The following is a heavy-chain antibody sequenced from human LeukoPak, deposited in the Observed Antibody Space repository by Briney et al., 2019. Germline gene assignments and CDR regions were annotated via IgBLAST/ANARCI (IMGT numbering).Heavy chain of an antibody. CDR2: IGGRGSTV. V-gene: IGHV3-48*04. CDR3: AKAGSIAARPPIFDY. J-gene: IGHJ4*02. CDR1: GFTFSDYS. D-gene: IGHD6-6*01. Sequence: PGGSLRLSCAASGFTFSDYSMNWVRQAPGKGLEWLSFIGGRGSTVYYADSVKGRFTISRDNAKRSLYLQMNSLRAEDTAVYYCAKAGSIAARPPIFDYWGQGTLVTVSS.